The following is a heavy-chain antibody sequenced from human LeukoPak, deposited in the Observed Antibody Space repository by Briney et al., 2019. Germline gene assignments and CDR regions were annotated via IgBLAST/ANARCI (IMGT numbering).Heavy chain of an antibody. CDR3: ATDRMARGVFDY. D-gene: IGHD2-8*01. CDR2: VDPEDGET. V-gene: IGHV1-69-2*01. J-gene: IGHJ4*02. Sequence: ASVRVSCKVSGYTFTDYYMHWVQQAPGKGLEWMGLVDPEDGETIYAEKFQGRVTITADTSTDTAYMELSSLRSEDTAVYYCATDRMARGVFDYWGQGTLVTVSS. CDR1: GYTFTDYY.